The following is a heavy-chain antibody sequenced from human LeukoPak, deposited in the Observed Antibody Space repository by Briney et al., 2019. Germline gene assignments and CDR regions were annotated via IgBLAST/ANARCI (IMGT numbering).Heavy chain of an antibody. J-gene: IGHJ6*03. D-gene: IGHD3-10*01. CDR2: IYYSGST. CDR1: GGSISSSSYY. Sequence: PSETLSLTCTVSGGSISSSSYYWGWIRQPPGKGLEWIGSIYYSGSTNYNPSLKSRVTISVDTSKNQFSLKLNSVTAADTAVHYCARGETDYYGSVSPHYYMDVWGKGTTVTISS. V-gene: IGHV4-39*07. CDR3: ARGETDYYGSVSPHYYMDV.